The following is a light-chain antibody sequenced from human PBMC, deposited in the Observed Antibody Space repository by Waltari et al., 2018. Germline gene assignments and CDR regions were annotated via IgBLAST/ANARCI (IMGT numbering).Light chain of an antibody. CDR3: QQYNSYSALT. J-gene: IGKJ4*01. Sequence: DIQMTQSPSPLSASVGDRVPITCQASQNIASWVAWYQHKPGKAPNLLIYKASTLESGVPSRFSGSGSGTVFTLTISSLRPDDFATYYCQQYNSYSALTFGGGTRVEIK. CDR1: QNIASW. V-gene: IGKV1-5*03. CDR2: KAS.